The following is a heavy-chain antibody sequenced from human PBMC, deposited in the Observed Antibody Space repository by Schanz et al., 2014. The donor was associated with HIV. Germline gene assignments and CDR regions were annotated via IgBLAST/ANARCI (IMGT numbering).Heavy chain of an antibody. Sequence: QVQLVESGGGVVQPGRSLRLSCAASGFTFSSYGMHWVRQAPGKGLEWVAVLWHDGSNKYYVDSVKDRFTISRDNSKNPLYLQMKGLRAEDTAVYYCARTSRIVIPDRDPRLSYLYGMDVWGQGTTVTVSS. CDR1: GFTFSSYG. J-gene: IGHJ6*02. CDR3: ARTSRIVIPDRDPRLSYLYGMDV. V-gene: IGHV3-33*01. D-gene: IGHD1-26*01. CDR2: LWHDGSNK.